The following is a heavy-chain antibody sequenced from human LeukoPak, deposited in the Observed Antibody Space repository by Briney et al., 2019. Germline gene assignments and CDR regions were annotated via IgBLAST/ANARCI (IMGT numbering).Heavy chain of an antibody. J-gene: IGHJ6*03. V-gene: IGHV3-23*01. CDR1: GFTFSGYG. D-gene: IGHD3-10*01. CDR2: ISRSGGST. Sequence: PGGSLRLSCAASGFTFSGYGMNWVRQAPGKGLEWVSGISRSGGSTYYADSVKGRFTMSRDNSKNTLYLEVNSLRAEDTAVYYCAKDRRYGSESYVFWSMDVWGKGTTVTVFS. CDR3: AKDRRYGSESYVFWSMDV.